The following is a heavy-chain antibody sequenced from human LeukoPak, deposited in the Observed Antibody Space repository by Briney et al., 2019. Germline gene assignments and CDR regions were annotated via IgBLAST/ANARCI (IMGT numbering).Heavy chain of an antibody. CDR1: GGTFSSYA. V-gene: IGHV1-69*05. Sequence: GSSVKVSCKASGGTFSSYAISWVRQAPGQGLEWMGGIIPIFGTANYAQKFQGRVTITTDESTSTAYMELSSLRSEDTAVYYCARPRERVVVRPYYYYYMDVWGKGTTVTVSS. D-gene: IGHD3-10*01. CDR3: ARPRERVVVRPYYYYYMDV. CDR2: IIPIFGTA. J-gene: IGHJ6*03.